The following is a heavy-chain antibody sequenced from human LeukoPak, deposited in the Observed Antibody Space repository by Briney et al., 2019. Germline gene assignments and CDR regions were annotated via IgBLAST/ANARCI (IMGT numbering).Heavy chain of an antibody. V-gene: IGHV3-66*03. Sequence: GGSLRLSCAASGLTVSHNCMSWVRQAPGKGLEGVSVICSSGSTYYADSVKGRFTISRDNFKNTLYLQMNSLRAEDTAVYYCAKAYYGSGSYYTSHFDHWGQGTLVTVSS. D-gene: IGHD3-10*01. CDR3: AKAYYGSGSYYTSHFDH. J-gene: IGHJ4*02. CDR1: GLTVSHNC. CDR2: ICSSGST.